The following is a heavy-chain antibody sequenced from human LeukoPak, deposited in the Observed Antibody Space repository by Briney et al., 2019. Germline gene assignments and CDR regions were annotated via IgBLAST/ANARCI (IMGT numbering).Heavy chain of an antibody. Sequence: ASVKVSCKASGYTFTSYYLHGVRPAPGQGLEGVGVSKPSGGSTSYAQKFQGRVTMTRDTSTSTGYMELSSLRSEDTAVCYCARDEGGAYAGNFDYWGQGTLVTVSS. V-gene: IGHV1-46*01. J-gene: IGHJ4*02. D-gene: IGHD2-2*01. CDR2: SKPSGGST. CDR3: ARDEGGAYAGNFDY. CDR1: GYTFTSYY.